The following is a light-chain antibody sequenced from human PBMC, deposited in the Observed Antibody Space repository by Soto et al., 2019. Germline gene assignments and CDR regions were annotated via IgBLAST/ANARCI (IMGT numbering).Light chain of an antibody. CDR3: AAWDDSLNGYV. J-gene: IGLJ1*01. Sequence: QSGLTQPPSTSGTPGQRVTISCSGSSSNIGSESVNWYQQLPGTAPKLLIYSFNQRPSGVPDRFSGSKSGTSASLAISGLQSEHEADSICAAWDDSLNGYVSGLGTKVTVL. CDR2: SFN. V-gene: IGLV1-44*01. CDR1: SSNIGSES.